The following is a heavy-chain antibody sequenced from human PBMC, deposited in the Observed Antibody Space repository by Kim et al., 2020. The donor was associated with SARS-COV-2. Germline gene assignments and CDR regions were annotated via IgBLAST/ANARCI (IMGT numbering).Heavy chain of an antibody. V-gene: IGHV1-18*01. CDR3: ARGGLVAARMFDY. J-gene: IGHJ4*02. Sequence: AKKLPGRVTMTTDASTSTAYMELRSLRSDDTAVYYCARGGLVAARMFDYWGQGTLVTVSS. D-gene: IGHD2-15*01.